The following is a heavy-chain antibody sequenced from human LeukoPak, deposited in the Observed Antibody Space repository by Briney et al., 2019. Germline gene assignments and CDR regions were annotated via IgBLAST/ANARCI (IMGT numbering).Heavy chain of an antibody. D-gene: IGHD1-1*01. V-gene: IGHV4-59*08. J-gene: IGHJ4*02. CDR3: ARHERGAENLDY. CDR1: GGSISSYY. Sequence: SETLSLTCTVSGGSISSYYVSWIRQPPGKGLECIGYVSYSGRTNHNPSLKSRVTISADTSKNQFSLKLTSVTAADTAVYYCARHERGAENLDYWGQGTLVTVSS. CDR2: VSYSGRT.